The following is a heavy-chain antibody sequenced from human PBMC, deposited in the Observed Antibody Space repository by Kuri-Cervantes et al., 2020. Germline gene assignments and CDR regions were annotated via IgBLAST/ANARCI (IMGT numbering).Heavy chain of an antibody. J-gene: IGHJ4*02. CDR2: ISYDESEQ. CDR3: VKYSGIYGANFDY. V-gene: IGHV3-30*18. D-gene: IGHD1-26*01. CDR1: GFTFSSHA. Sequence: GESLKISCAASGFTFSSHAMSWVRQAPGKGLEWVAVISYDESEQHYADSVKGRFTISSDNSKNTVYLQMNSLRADDTAIYYCVKYSGIYGANFDYWGQGTLVTVSS.